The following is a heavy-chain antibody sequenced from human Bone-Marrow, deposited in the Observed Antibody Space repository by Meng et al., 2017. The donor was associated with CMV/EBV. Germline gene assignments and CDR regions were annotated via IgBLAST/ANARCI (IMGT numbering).Heavy chain of an antibody. J-gene: IGHJ6*02. D-gene: IGHD3-3*01. CDR3: ARELRAYDFWSGYYLSFGGGMDV. CDR1: GFTFSSYS. Sequence: GESLKISCAASGFTFSSYSMNWVRQAPGKGLEWVSYISSSSSTIYYADSVKGRFTISRDNAKNSLYLQMNSLRAEDTAVYYCARELRAYDFWSGYYLSFGGGMDVWGQGTTLTV. CDR2: ISSSSSTI. V-gene: IGHV3-48*04.